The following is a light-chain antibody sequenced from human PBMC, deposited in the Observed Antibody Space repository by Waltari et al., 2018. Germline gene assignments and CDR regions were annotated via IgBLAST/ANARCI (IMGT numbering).Light chain of an antibody. CDR2: GNSDGSH. CDR3: QTGGHGTWV. CDR1: SGHSSNV. J-gene: IGLJ3*02. Sequence: QLVLTQSPSASASLGASVRLTCTLSSGHSSNVIAWHQQQPEKGPRYLLMGNSDGSHSKGDGIPVRFSGSSSGAERYLTISSLQSEDEADYYCQTGGHGTWVFGGGTKLTV. V-gene: IGLV4-69*01.